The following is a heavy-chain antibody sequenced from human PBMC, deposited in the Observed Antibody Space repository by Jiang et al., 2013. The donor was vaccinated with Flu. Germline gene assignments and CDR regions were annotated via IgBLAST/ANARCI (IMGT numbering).Heavy chain of an antibody. CDR3: ARGDNYYDSSGYYVY. J-gene: IGHJ1*01. Sequence: GRSLRLSCVASGFTFSSYAMHWVRQAPGKGLEWVTIISYDGSETYYADSFKGRFTISRDNSKNTLYLQMNSLRAEDTAVYYCARGDNYYDSSGYYVYWGQGTLVTVSS. CDR1: GFTFSSYA. CDR2: ISYDGSET. V-gene: IGHV3-30-3*01. D-gene: IGHD3-22*01.